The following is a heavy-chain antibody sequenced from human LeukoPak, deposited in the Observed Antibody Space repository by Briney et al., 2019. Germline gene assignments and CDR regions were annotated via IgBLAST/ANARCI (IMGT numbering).Heavy chain of an antibody. Sequence: GGSLRLACAAAGFTFSDYYMSSIRQAPGKGLEWVSYISSSGSTIYYADSVKGRFTISRDNANNSLYLQMNSLRAEDTAVYYCATTVTTRDYYYMDVWGKGTTVTVS. V-gene: IGHV3-11*04. CDR2: ISSSGSTI. CDR1: GFTFSDYY. CDR3: ATTVTTRDYYYMDV. J-gene: IGHJ6*03. D-gene: IGHD4-17*01.